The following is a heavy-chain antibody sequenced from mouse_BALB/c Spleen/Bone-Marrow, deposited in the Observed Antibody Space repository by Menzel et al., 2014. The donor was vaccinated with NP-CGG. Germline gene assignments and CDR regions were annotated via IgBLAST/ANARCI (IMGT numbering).Heavy chain of an antibody. CDR1: GFTFSNYG. V-gene: IGHV5-6-3*01. J-gene: IGHJ2*01. D-gene: IGHD2-1*01. CDR3: VRGIYGNYVDYFDF. Sequence: EVQLVESGGGLVQPGGSLKLSCAASGFTFSNYGMSWVRQTPDKRLELVATINGNGGSTYYPDSVKGRFTISRDTAKNTLYLQMSSLKSEETAMYYCVRGIYGNYVDYFDFWGQGTTLTVSS. CDR2: INGNGGST.